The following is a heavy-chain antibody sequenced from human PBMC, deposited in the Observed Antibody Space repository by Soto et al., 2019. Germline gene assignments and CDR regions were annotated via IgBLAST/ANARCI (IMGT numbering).Heavy chain of an antibody. J-gene: IGHJ4*02. CDR3: ARAASGGSYLAYSFDY. V-gene: IGHV3-30*14. CDR1: GFTFDNSA. D-gene: IGHD1-26*01. Sequence: QVQLVESGGGVFQPGGSLRLSCAASGFTFDNSAIHWVRQAPGKGLQWLTLIAYDGSNIYSPDSLKGRFTISRENSKSMVYLQINLLLADDTAVYYWARAASGGSYLAYSFDYWCQGTLVTVSS. CDR2: IAYDGSNI.